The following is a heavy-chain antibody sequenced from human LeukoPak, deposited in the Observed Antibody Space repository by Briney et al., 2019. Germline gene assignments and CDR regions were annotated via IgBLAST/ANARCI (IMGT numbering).Heavy chain of an antibody. J-gene: IGHJ6*04. CDR1: GFTFSDAW. CDR3: TTDLQQRTILLWFGGDLPLDV. D-gene: IGHD3-10*01. CDR2: IKSKTDGGTT. V-gene: IGHV3-15*01. Sequence: GGSLRLSCAASGFTFSDAWMSWVRQAPGKGLEWVGRIKSKTDGGTTDYAAPVKGRFTISRDDSKNTLYLQMNSLKTEDTAVYYCTTDLQQRTILLWFGGDLPLDVWGKGTTVTVSS.